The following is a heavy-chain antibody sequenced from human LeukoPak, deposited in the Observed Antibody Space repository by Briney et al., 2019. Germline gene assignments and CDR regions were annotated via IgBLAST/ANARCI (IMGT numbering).Heavy chain of an antibody. CDR2: INYRGNT. J-gene: IGHJ4*02. Sequence: PSETLSLTCAVSGGSISSSSYYWGWIRQPPGKGLEWIGSINYRGNTYHNPSLRSRATMSIDTSKNQFSLNLRSVTAADTAVYXXXXXXXHYNGDXSRYYFDYWGQGTLVTVSS. CDR1: GGSISSSSYY. D-gene: IGHD3-10*01. V-gene: IGHV4-39*03. CDR3: XXXXXHYNGDXSRYYFDY.